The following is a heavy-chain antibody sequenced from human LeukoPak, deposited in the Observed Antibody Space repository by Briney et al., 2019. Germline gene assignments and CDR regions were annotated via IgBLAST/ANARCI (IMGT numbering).Heavy chain of an antibody. Sequence: GGSLTLSCVASGFTFDIYSMNWVRQAPGKGLEWISSIYSTSTHIYYADSVKGRFTISRDNAKNSLYLQMNSLRVEDTAVYYCARTGRTSIDYWGQGTLVTVSS. CDR2: IYSTSTHI. V-gene: IGHV3-21*01. CDR1: GFTFDIYS. D-gene: IGHD1-1*01. CDR3: ARTGRTSIDY. J-gene: IGHJ4*02.